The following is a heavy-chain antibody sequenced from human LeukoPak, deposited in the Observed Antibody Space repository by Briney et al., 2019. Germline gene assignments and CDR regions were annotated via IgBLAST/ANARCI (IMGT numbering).Heavy chain of an antibody. D-gene: IGHD5/OR15-5a*01. V-gene: IGHV1-69*13. CDR1: GGTFSSYA. J-gene: IGHJ5*02. Sequence: ASVKDSCKASGGTFSSYAISWVGQAPGQGLEWMGGIIPIFGTANYAQKFQGRVTITADESTSTAYMELSSLRSEDTAVYYCASAASSLFDPWGQGTLVTVSS. CDR3: ASAASSLFDP. CDR2: IIPIFGTA.